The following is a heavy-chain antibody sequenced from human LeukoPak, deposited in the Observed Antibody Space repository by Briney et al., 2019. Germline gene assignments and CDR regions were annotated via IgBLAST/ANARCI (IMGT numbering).Heavy chain of an antibody. V-gene: IGHV4-4*09. CDR2: IYTSGST. CDR3: ARLPDCSSTSCYPWFDP. J-gene: IGHJ5*02. Sequence: SETLSLTCTVSGGSISSYYWSWIRQPPGKGLEWIGYIYTSGSTNYNPSLKSRVTISVDTSKNQFSLKLSSVTAADTAVYYCARLPDCSSTSCYPWFDPWGQGTLVPVSS. D-gene: IGHD2-2*01. CDR1: GGSISSYY.